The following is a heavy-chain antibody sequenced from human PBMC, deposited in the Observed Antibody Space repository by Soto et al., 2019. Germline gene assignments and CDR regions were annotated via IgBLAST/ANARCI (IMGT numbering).Heavy chain of an antibody. D-gene: IGHD6-6*01. Sequence: QVQLVESGGGVVQPGRSLRLSCAASGFTFSSYGMHWVRQAPGKGLEWVAVIWYDGSNKYYADSVKGRFTISRDNSKNTLYLQMNSLRAEDTAVYYCARDDTEYSSSPDYWGQGTLVTVSS. CDR1: GFTFSSYG. CDR3: ARDDTEYSSSPDY. J-gene: IGHJ4*02. CDR2: IWYDGSNK. V-gene: IGHV3-33*01.